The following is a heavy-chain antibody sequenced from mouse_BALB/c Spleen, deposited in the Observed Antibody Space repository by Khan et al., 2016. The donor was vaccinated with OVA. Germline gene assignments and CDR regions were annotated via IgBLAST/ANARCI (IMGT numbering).Heavy chain of an antibody. CDR1: GDSITSGY. Sequence: MQLEESGPSLVKPSQTLSLTCSVTGDSITSGYWSWIRKFPGNKLEYMGYMIYTGYTDYNPSLKSRIAITRHTSKNQSSQQLNSVTTEDTATYYCARSTYRYAFAYWGQGTLVTVSA. J-gene: IGHJ3*01. CDR2: MIYTGYT. CDR3: ARSTYRYAFAY. V-gene: IGHV3-8*02. D-gene: IGHD2-14*01.